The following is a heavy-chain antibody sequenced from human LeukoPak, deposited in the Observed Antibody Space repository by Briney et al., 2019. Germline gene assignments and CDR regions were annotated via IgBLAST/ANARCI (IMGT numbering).Heavy chain of an antibody. V-gene: IGHV1-18*01. Sequence: ASVKVSCKASGYTFTSYGITWVRQAPGQGLEWMGWISAYNGNTNYAQKLQGKVTMTTDTSTSTAYMELRSLRSDDTAVYYCARDDKTYYDILTGWAAFDIWGQGTMVTVSS. J-gene: IGHJ3*02. CDR1: GYTFTSYG. CDR2: ISAYNGNT. CDR3: ARDDKTYYDILTGWAAFDI. D-gene: IGHD3-9*01.